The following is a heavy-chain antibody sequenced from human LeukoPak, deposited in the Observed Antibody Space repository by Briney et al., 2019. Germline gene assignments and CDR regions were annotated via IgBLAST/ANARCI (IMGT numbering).Heavy chain of an antibody. CDR2: IYSGGST. D-gene: IGHD4-17*01. CDR1: GFTFSSYA. CDR3: ASNRVTTKPRFDY. J-gene: IGHJ4*02. Sequence: GGSLRLSCAASGFTFSSYAMSWVRQAPGKGLEWVSVIYSGGSTYYADSVKGRFTISRDNSKNTLYLQMNSLRAEDTAVYYCASNRVTTKPRFDYWGQGTLVTVSS. V-gene: IGHV3-66*01.